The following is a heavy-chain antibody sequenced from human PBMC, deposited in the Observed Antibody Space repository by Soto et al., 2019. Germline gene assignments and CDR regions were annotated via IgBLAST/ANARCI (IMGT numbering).Heavy chain of an antibody. CDR1: GGSISSYY. V-gene: IGHV4-59*12. D-gene: IGHD3-22*01. CDR2: IYYSGST. CDR3: ARETVYYYDSSGYSLSGP. J-gene: IGHJ5*02. Sequence: SETLSLTCTVSGGSISSYYWSWIRQPPGKGLEWIGYIYYSGSTYYNPSLKSRVTISVDTSKNQFSLKLSSVTAADTAVYYCARETVYYYDSSGYSLSGPGGKGTLVTVSS.